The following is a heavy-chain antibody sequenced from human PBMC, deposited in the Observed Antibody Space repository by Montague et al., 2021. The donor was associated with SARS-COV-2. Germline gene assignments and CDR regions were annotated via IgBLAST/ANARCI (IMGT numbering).Heavy chain of an antibody. V-gene: IGHV3-23*01. CDR1: GFTFSYYG. CDR2: ISGSGGST. D-gene: IGHD6-13*01. Sequence: SLRLSCAASGFTFSYYGMSWVRQAPGKGLEWVSAISGSGGSTYYADSVKGRFTISRDNSENTLYLQMNNLRAEDTAVYYCANRGIAAAGSYRYYFDYWGQGTLVTVSS. CDR3: ANRGIAAAGSYRYYFDY. J-gene: IGHJ4*02.